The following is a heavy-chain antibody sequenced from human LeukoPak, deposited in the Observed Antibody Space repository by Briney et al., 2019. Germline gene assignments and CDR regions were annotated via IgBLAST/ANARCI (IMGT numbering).Heavy chain of an antibody. D-gene: IGHD7-27*01. J-gene: IGHJ4*02. CDR1: GFTFGDFA. Sequence: GGSLRLSCTVSGFTFGDFAINWVRQAPGKGLEWVGFIRSKAFGETAEYAASVKGRFTISRDDSKSIAYLQMNSLKTEDTAVYYCTRDRGSSTLGDYWGQGTLVTVSS. V-gene: IGHV3-49*04. CDR2: IRSKAFGETA. CDR3: TRDRGSSTLGDY.